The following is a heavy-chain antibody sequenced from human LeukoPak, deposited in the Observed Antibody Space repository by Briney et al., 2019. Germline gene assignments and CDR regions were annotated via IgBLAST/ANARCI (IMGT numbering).Heavy chain of an antibody. CDR3: ARDLNRLGSGSYNY. Sequence: SGGSLRLSCAASGFTFSSYWMSWVRQAPGKGLEWVANIKQDGSEKYYVDSVKGRFTISRDNAKNSLYLQMNSLRAEDTAVYYCARDLNRLGSGSYNYWGQGTLVTVSS. J-gene: IGHJ4*02. CDR2: IKQDGSEK. V-gene: IGHV3-7*01. D-gene: IGHD3-10*01. CDR1: GFTFSSYW.